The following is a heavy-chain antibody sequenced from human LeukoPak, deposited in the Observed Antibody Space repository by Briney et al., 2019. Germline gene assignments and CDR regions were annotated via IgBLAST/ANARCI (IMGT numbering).Heavy chain of an antibody. CDR2: ISASNGNT. Sequence: ASVKVSCKASGYTFTSYGISWVRQAPGQGLEWMGWISASNGNTNYAQKLQGRVTMTTDTSTSIAYIELRSLRSDDTAVYFCARDGRGSRSSWFDPWGQGTLVIVSS. V-gene: IGHV1-18*01. CDR1: GYTFTSYG. D-gene: IGHD3-10*01. CDR3: ARDGRGSRSSWFDP. J-gene: IGHJ5*02.